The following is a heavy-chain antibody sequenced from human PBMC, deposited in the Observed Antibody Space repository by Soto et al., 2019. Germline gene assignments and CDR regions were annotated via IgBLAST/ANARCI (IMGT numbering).Heavy chain of an antibody. D-gene: IGHD6-19*01. CDR1: GFTFSNYA. CDR3: AKDPLWYDSDWYPPPVFAP. Sequence: EVQLLESGGGFVQPGGSLRLSCAASGFTFSNYAMSWVRQAPGKGLEWVSAITAYGDSTHYADSVKGRFTISRDSPKNTLYLQMDSLRAEDTAVYYCAKDPLWYDSDWYPPPVFAPWGQGTLVTVSS. J-gene: IGHJ5*02. CDR2: ITAYGDST. V-gene: IGHV3-23*01.